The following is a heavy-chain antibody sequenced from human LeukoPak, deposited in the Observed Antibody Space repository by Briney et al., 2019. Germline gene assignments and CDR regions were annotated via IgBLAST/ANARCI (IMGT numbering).Heavy chain of an antibody. CDR3: ATGRYSYGRLTLGY. V-gene: IGHV1-24*01. CDR1: GGTFSSYA. D-gene: IGHD5-18*01. CDR2: FDPEDGET. Sequence: ASVKVSCKASGGTFSSYAISWVRQAPGQGLEWMGGFDPEDGETIHAQKFQGRVTMTEDTSTDTAYMELSSLRSEDTAVYYCATGRYSYGRLTLGYWGQGTLVTVSS. J-gene: IGHJ4*02.